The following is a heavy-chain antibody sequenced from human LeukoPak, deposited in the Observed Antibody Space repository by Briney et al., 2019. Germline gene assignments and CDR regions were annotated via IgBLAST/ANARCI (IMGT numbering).Heavy chain of an antibody. D-gene: IGHD3-9*01. CDR3: ARQRTAPPIYEYYGMGV. Sequence: SETLSLTCTVSSDYITSYYWSWIRQPPGKGLEWVGYISYSGTPTYNPSLRGRVTISLDPSKTHFSLRLSSVTAADTAVYYCARQRTAPPIYEYYGMGVWGQGTTVTVSS. J-gene: IGHJ6*02. CDR2: ISYSGTP. CDR1: SDYITSYY. V-gene: IGHV4-59*08.